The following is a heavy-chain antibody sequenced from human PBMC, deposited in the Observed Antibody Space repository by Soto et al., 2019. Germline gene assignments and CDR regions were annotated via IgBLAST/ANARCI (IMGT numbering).Heavy chain of an antibody. D-gene: IGHD3-3*01. V-gene: IGHV3-74*01. J-gene: IGHJ5*02. CDR3: ARGSERFLEWLSNWFDP. CDR1: GFTFSSYW. Sequence: EVQLVESGGGLVQPGGSLRLSCAASGFTFSSYWMHWVRQAPGKGLVWVSRINSDGSSTSYADSVKGRFTISRDNAKNTLYLQMNSLRAEDTAVYYCARGSERFLEWLSNWFDPWGQGTLVTVSS. CDR2: INSDGSST.